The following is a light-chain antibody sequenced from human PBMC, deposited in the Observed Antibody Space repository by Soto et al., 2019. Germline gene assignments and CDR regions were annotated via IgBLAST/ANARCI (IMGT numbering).Light chain of an antibody. V-gene: IGKV3-20*01. Sequence: EIVLTQSPGTLSLSPGGRATLSCRASQSVRSSLLAWYQQKPGQAPRLLIYTASTRATGIPDRFSGGGSGTDFTLTITRLEPEDFAVYYCQQFASWPLTFGGGTKVDIK. CDR3: QQFASWPLT. CDR2: TAS. CDR1: QSVRSSL. J-gene: IGKJ4*01.